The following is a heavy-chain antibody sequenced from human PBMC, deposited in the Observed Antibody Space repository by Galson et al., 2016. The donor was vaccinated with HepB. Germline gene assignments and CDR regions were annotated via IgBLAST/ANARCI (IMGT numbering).Heavy chain of an antibody. J-gene: IGHJ6*04. Sequence: SLTCTVSGDSINNYFWSWLRQPPGKELEWIGYIYYSGSTNYNPSLTSRVTFSVDASKNQFSLQLRSVTAADTAVYYCARRAAYSHGYSGFYKDVWGKGTTVTVSS. D-gene: IGHD5-18*01. CDR1: GDSINNYF. V-gene: IGHV4-59*01. CDR3: ARRAAYSHGYSGFYKDV. CDR2: IYYSGST.